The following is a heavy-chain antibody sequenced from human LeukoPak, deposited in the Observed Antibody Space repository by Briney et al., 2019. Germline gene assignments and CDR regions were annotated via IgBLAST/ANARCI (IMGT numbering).Heavy chain of an antibody. CDR2: IYTSGST. J-gene: IGHJ3*02. CDR1: GGSISSGSYY. CDR3: ARGDFWSGYRHAFDI. Sequence: PSETLSLTCTVSGGSISSGSYYWSWIRQPAGKGLERIGRIYTSGSTNYNPSLKSRVTISVDTSKNQFSLKLSSVTAADTAVYYCARGDFWSGYRHAFDIWGQGTMVTVSS. V-gene: IGHV4-61*02. D-gene: IGHD3-3*01.